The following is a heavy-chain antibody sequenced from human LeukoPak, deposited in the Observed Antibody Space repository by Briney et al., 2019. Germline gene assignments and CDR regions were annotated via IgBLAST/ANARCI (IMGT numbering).Heavy chain of an antibody. D-gene: IGHD6-13*01. J-gene: IGHJ5*02. V-gene: IGHV4-39*01. CDR1: GGSISSSSYY. Sequence: SETLSLTCTVSGGSISSSSYYWGWVRQPPGKGLEWIGSVYYSGSTYYNPSLKSRVTISVDTSKNQFSLKLSSVTAADTAVYYCARGIAAAGFDPWGQGTLVTVSS. CDR2: VYYSGST. CDR3: ARGIAAAGFDP.